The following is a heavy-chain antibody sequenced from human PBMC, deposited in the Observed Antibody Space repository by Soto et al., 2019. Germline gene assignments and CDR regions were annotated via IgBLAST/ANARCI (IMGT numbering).Heavy chain of an antibody. CDR2: IYHSGST. CDR3: ARTCRVLRFLEWLLLGDNWFDP. V-gene: IGHV4-38-2*01. D-gene: IGHD3-3*01. Sequence: SETLSLTCAVSGYSISSGYYWGWIRQPPGKGLEWIGSIYHSGSTYYNPSLKSRVTISVDTSKNQFSLKLSSVTAADTAVYYCARTCRVLRFLEWLLLGDNWFDPWGQGTLVTAPQ. J-gene: IGHJ5*02. CDR1: GYSISSGYY.